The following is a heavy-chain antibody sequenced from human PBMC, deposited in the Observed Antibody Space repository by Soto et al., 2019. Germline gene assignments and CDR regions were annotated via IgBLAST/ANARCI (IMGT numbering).Heavy chain of an antibody. J-gene: IGHJ2*01. CDR1: GYTFTSYG. D-gene: IGHD2-8*02. Sequence: QVQLVQSGAEVKKPGASVKVSCKASGYTFTSYGISWVRQAPGQGLEWMGWISAYNGNTNYAQKLQGRVTMTTDTSTSTAYMALRSLRSDDTAVYYCVLGPGGGVDSGYFDLWGRGTLVTVSS. CDR3: VLGPGGGVDSGYFDL. CDR2: ISAYNGNT. V-gene: IGHV1-18*01.